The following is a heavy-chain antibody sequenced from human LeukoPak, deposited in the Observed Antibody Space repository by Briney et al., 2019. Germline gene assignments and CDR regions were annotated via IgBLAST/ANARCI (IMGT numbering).Heavy chain of an antibody. Sequence: ASVKVSCKASGYTFTSYGISWVRQAPGQGLEWMGWINPNSGGTNYAQKFQGRVTMTRDTSISTAYMELSRLRSDDTAVYYCAVVVITDGFDYWGQGTLVTVSS. CDR2: INPNSGGT. CDR1: GYTFTSYG. D-gene: IGHD3-22*01. J-gene: IGHJ4*02. V-gene: IGHV1-2*02. CDR3: AVVVITDGFDY.